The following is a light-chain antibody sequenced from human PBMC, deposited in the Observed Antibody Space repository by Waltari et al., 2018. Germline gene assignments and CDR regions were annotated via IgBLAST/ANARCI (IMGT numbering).Light chain of an antibody. CDR2: DAS. CDR3: QQRSNWPPYT. J-gene: IGKJ2*01. V-gene: IGKV3-11*01. Sequence: IVLTQSPATLSLSPGVIATLSCRASESVISYLALYEQKPGQAPRLLIYDASNRATGIPARFSGSGSGTDFTLTISSLEPEDFAVYYCQQRSNWPPYTFGQGTKLEIK. CDR1: ESVISY.